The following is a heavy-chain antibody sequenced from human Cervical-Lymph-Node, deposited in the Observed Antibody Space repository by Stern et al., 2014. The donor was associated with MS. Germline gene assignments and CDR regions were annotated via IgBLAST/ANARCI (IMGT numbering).Heavy chain of an antibody. J-gene: IGHJ4*02. CDR2: ISHSGNN. Sequence: VQLVESGPGLVKPSQTLSLTCTVSGGSISSVGYYWSWIRQHPVKGLEWIGYISHSGNNYYSPSLKSRVSISIDTSRNQFSLKLSSVTAADTAVYYCARYRYYDRRGFDYWGQGTLVTVSS. CDR1: GGSISSVGYY. V-gene: IGHV4-31*03. CDR3: ARYRYYDRRGFDY. D-gene: IGHD3-10*02.